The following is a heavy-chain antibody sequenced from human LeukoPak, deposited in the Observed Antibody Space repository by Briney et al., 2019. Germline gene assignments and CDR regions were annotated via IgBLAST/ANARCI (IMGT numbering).Heavy chain of an antibody. D-gene: IGHD6-6*01. Sequence: SGGSLRLSCAASGFTFSSYGMHWVRQAPGKGLEWVSAISGSGGSTYYADSVKGRFTISRDNSKNTLYLQMNSLRAEDTAVYYCARDLLVHYYGMDVWGQGTTVTVSS. CDR3: ARDLLVHYYGMDV. J-gene: IGHJ6*02. CDR2: ISGSGGST. V-gene: IGHV3-23*01. CDR1: GFTFSSYG.